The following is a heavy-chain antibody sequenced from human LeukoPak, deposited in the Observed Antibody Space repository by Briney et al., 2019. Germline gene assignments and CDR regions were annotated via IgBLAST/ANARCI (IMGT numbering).Heavy chain of an antibody. D-gene: IGHD6-19*01. CDR2: ISGSGGST. V-gene: IGHV3-23*01. J-gene: IGHJ4*02. Sequence: GGSLRLSCAASGFTFSSYWMSWVRQAPGKGLEWVSAISGSGGSTYYADSVKGRFTISRDNSKNTLYLQMNSLRAEDTAVYYCAKVPFIAVAGPSFDYWGQGTLVTVSS. CDR3: AKVPFIAVAGPSFDY. CDR1: GFTFSSYW.